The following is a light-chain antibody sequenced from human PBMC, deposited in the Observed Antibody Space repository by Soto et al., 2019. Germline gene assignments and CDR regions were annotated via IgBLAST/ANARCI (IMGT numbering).Light chain of an antibody. CDR3: QKYDSALLT. CDR1: HDINNY. V-gene: IGKV1-27*01. J-gene: IGKJ4*01. Sequence: DTQMTQSPSSLSAPVGDRVTITCRASHDINNYLAWYQQKPGKVPKVLIYVASTLRSGVPSRFSGSGSGTEFTLTISSLQPEDAATYYCQKYDSALLTFGGATKVEIK. CDR2: VAS.